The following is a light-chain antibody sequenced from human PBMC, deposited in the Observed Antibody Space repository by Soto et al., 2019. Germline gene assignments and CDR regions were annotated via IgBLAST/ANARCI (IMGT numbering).Light chain of an antibody. Sequence: EIKLTQSPGTLSLSPGERATLSCRASQSVSSSYLAWYQQKPGQAPRLLIYGASSRATGIPDRFSGSGSGTDFTLTINRLEPEDFALYYCQQYGSSPPTFGQGTKVDI. CDR3: QQYGSSPPT. V-gene: IGKV3-20*01. CDR2: GAS. CDR1: QSVSSSY. J-gene: IGKJ1*01.